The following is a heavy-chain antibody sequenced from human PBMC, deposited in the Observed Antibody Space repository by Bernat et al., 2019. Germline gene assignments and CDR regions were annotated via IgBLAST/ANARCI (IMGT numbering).Heavy chain of an antibody. V-gene: IGHV3-30-3*01. CDR1: GFTFSSYA. CDR2: ISYDGSNK. CDR3: ARDQWAGLYRTFDY. Sequence: QVQLVESGGGVVQPGRSLRLSCAASGFTFSSYAMHWVRQAPGKGLEWVAVISYDGSNKYYADYVKGRFTISRDNSKNTLYLQMNSLRAEDTAVYYCARDQWAGLYRTFDYWGQGTLVTVSS. D-gene: IGHD1-26*01. J-gene: IGHJ4*02.